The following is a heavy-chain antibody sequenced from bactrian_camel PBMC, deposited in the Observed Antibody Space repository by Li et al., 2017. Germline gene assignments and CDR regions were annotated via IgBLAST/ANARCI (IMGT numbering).Heavy chain of an antibody. CDR3: AAEFAEFCKGMVVGPSTRAY. J-gene: IGHJ4*01. CDR2: IGMYGST. D-gene: IGHD2*01. CDR1: GYTGRSC. Sequence: VQLVESGGGSVQAGGSLRLSCAASGYTGRSCMGWFRQAPGNEREGVAVIGMYGSTTYADSVKGRFTISKDNAKNTLYLQMNSLKPEDTAMYTCAAEFAEFCKGMVVGPSTRAYWGQGTQVTVS. V-gene: IGHV3S53*01.